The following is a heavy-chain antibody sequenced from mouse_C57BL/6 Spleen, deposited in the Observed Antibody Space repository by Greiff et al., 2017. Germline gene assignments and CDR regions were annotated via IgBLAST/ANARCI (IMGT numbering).Heavy chain of an antibody. CDR3: ARRGITTVVAPFDY. J-gene: IGHJ2*01. V-gene: IGHV1-63*01. CDR1: GYTFTNYW. Sequence: VQLKESGAELVRPGTSVKMSCKASGYTFTNYWIGWAKQRPGHGLEWIGDIYPGGGYTNYNEKFKGKATLTADKSSSTAYMQFSSLTSEDSAIYYCARRGITTVVAPFDYWGQGTTLTVSS. D-gene: IGHD1-1*01. CDR2: IYPGGGYT.